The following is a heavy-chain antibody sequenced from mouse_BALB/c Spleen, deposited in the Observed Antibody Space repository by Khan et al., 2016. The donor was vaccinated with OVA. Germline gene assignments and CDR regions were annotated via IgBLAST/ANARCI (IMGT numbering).Heavy chain of an antibody. CDR2: INPNNGGP. J-gene: IGHJ3*01. D-gene: IGHD2-1*01. CDR3: TRSGYGNPFAY. V-gene: IGHV1-53*01. Sequence: VELVESGAELVKPGASVKLSCKASGYTFSSYYMYWVQQRPGQGLEWIGGINPNNGGPNFNEKFKTKATLTVDKSSSTAYMHLSSLASEDSAVYYCTRSGYGNPFAYWGQGTLVTVSP. CDR1: GYTFSSYY.